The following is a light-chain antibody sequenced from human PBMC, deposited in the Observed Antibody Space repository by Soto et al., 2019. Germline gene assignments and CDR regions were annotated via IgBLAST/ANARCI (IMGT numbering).Light chain of an antibody. Sequence: EIVLTQSPATLSLSPGERATLSCRASQSVRTYLAWYQQKPGQAPRLLIYDASNRATGIPARFSGSGSGTDFTLTNSSLEPEDFAVYYCQQRSNWPITFGQGTRLEIK. CDR3: QQRSNWPIT. J-gene: IGKJ5*01. CDR1: QSVRTY. CDR2: DAS. V-gene: IGKV3-11*01.